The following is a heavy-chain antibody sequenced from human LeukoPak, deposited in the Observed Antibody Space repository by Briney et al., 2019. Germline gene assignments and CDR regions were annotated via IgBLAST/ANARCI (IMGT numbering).Heavy chain of an antibody. V-gene: IGHV1-46*04. CDR2: INPSGGIT. D-gene: IGHD3-16*01. CDR1: GYTFTSYY. CDR3: ARGGYQVGVDY. Sequence: GASVKVSCKASGYTFTSYYMHWVRQASGQGLEWMGIINPSGGITGYAQKLQGRVTMTRDTSTSTVYMELSSLRSEDTAVYYCARGGYQVGVDYWGQGTLVTVSS. J-gene: IGHJ4*02.